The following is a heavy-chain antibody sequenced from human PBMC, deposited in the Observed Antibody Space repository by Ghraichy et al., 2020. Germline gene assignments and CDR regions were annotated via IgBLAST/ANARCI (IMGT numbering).Heavy chain of an antibody. CDR1: GFTFSTYA. CDR3: AKRQTALDYFDY. V-gene: IGHV3-23*01. CDR2: ISGGGGTT. Sequence: LSLTCAASGFTFSTYAMSWVRQAPGKGLEWVSAISGGGGTTYYADSVKGRFTISRDNSKNTLYLQMNSLRAEDTAVYYCAKRQTALDYFDYWGQGTLVTVSS. J-gene: IGHJ4*02. D-gene: IGHD5-18*01.